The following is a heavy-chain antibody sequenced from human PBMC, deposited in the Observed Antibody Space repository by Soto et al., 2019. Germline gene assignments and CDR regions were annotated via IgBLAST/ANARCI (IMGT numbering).Heavy chain of an antibody. CDR1: GGSISSYY. CDR3: ARVGHTVTTYYYYYYMDV. D-gene: IGHD4-17*01. J-gene: IGHJ6*03. CDR2: IYYSGST. V-gene: IGHV4-59*08. Sequence: ASETLSLTCTVSGGSISSYYWSWIRQPPGKGLEWIGYIYYSGSTNYNPSLKSRVTISVDTSKNQFSLKLSSVTAADTAVYYCARVGHTVTTYYYYYYMDVWGKGTTVTVSS.